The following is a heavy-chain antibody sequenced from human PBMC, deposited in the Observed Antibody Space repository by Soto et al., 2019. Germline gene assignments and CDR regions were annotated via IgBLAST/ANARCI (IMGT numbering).Heavy chain of an antibody. J-gene: IGHJ4*01. CDR3: ARVPVREAGYVDF. D-gene: IGHD4-17*01. CDR1: GFIVSDYY. Sequence: EVKLVETGGGLIQPGGSLRLSCAASGFIVSDYYLSWVRQAPGKGLEWVSVIYSGGKTDHADSVKGRFTTSRDNSKNTLYLQMNGLRAEDTAIYYCARVPVREAGYVDFWGHGTQVTVSS. CDR2: IYSGGKT. V-gene: IGHV3-53*02.